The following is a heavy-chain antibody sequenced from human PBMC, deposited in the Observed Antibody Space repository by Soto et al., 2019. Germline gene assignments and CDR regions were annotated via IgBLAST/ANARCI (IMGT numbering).Heavy chain of an antibody. J-gene: IGHJ2*01. V-gene: IGHV3-23*01. Sequence: EVQLLESGGGLVQPGGSLRLSCAGSGFTFINYAMNWVRQAPGKGLEWVSTISGGGDAPFFADSVRGRFTVSRDNSRNTVTLQMNNLGVDDTAVYFCARKVPWSTSRPDLWYFDLWGRGTLFTVSS. CDR3: ARKVPWSTSRPDLWYFDL. CDR2: ISGGGDAP. D-gene: IGHD2-2*01. CDR1: GFTFINYA.